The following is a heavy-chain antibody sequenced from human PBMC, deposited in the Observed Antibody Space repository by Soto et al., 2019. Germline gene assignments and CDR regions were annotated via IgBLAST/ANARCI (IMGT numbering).Heavy chain of an antibody. CDR3: ATSRQDILTGYYTAILDY. V-gene: IGHV5-51*01. CDR1: GYSFTSYW. CDR2: IYPGDSDT. D-gene: IGHD3-9*01. J-gene: IGHJ4*02. Sequence: GESLKISCKGSGYSFTSYWIGWVRQMPGKGLEWMGIIYPGDSDTRYSPSFQGQVTISADKSISTAYLQWSSLKASDTAMYYCATSRQDILTGYYTAILDYWGQGTLVTV.